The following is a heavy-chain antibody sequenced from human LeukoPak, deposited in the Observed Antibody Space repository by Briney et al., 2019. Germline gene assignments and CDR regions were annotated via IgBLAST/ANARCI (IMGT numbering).Heavy chain of an antibody. D-gene: IGHD3-10*01. CDR3: ARERYDTMVRGVIYFDY. Sequence: ASVKVSCKTFGNTFPSYAMNWVRQAPGQGLEWMGWINTNTGNPTYAQGFTGRFVFSLDTSVSTAYLQISSLKAEDTAVYYCARERYDTMVRGVIYFDYWGQGTLVTVSS. J-gene: IGHJ4*02. CDR1: GNTFPSYA. V-gene: IGHV7-4-1*02. CDR2: INTNTGNP.